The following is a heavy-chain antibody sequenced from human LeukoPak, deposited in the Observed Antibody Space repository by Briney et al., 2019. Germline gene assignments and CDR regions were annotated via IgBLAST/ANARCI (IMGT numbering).Heavy chain of an antibody. V-gene: IGHV3-21*01. CDR1: GFTFSSYS. CDR3: ARDLRKTDAFDI. J-gene: IGHJ3*02. D-gene: IGHD1-14*01. Sequence: GGSLRLSCAASGFTFSSYSMNWVRQAPGKGLEWVSSISSSSSYIYYADSVKGRFTISRDNAENSLYLQMNSLRAEDTAVYYCARDLRKTDAFDIWGQGTMVTVSS. CDR2: ISSSSSYI.